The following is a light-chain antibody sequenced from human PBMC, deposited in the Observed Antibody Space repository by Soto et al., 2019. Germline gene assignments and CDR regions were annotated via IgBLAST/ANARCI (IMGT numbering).Light chain of an antibody. Sequence: DIQMTQSPSTLSGSVGDRVTITCRASQTISSWLAWYQQKPGKAPKLLIYKASTLKSGVPSRFSGSGSGTEFTLTISSLQPDDFATYYCQQYDYSRTFGQGTKVDIK. CDR3: QQYDYSRT. CDR1: QTISSW. J-gene: IGKJ1*01. CDR2: KAS. V-gene: IGKV1-5*03.